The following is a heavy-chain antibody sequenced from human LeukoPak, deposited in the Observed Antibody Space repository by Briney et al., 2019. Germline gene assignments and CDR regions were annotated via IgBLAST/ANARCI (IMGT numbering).Heavy chain of an antibody. CDR2: INTYNGNT. V-gene: IGHV1-18*01. CDR1: GYTFTSYD. J-gene: IGHJ4*02. CDR3: TRDTPQHLKRFDY. D-gene: IGHD6-13*01. Sequence: ASVKVSCKASGYTFTSYDINWVRQATGQGLEWLGWINTYNGNTKLGEKFQGRVTMTTDTSTSTVYMELTSLRTDDTAVYFCTRDTPQHLKRFDYWGQGTLITVSS.